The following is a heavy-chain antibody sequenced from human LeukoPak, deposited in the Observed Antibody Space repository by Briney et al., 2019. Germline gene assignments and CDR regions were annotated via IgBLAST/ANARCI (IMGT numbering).Heavy chain of an antibody. J-gene: IGHJ3*02. CDR3: ARFGGNMGFDI. CDR2: IYYSGST. Sequence: PSETLSLTCTVSGGSISSYYWSWIRQPPGKGLEWIGYIYYSGSTNYNPSLKSRVTISVDTSKNQFSLKLSSVTAADTAVYYCARFGGNMGFDIWGQGTMVTVSS. D-gene: IGHD3-16*01. V-gene: IGHV4-59*01. CDR1: GGSISSYY.